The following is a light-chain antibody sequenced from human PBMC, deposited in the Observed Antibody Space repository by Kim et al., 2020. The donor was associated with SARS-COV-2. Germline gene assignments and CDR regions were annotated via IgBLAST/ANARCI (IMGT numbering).Light chain of an antibody. J-gene: IGLJ3*02. CDR3: QAWDSTTGV. CDR2: QDT. Sequence: SVSPGQTARITCSGDKLGDKYACWYQQKPGQSPVLVIYQDTKRPSGIPERFSGSNSGNTATLTIRGTQAMDEADYYCQAWDSTTGVFGGGTQLTVL. V-gene: IGLV3-1*01. CDR1: KLGDKY.